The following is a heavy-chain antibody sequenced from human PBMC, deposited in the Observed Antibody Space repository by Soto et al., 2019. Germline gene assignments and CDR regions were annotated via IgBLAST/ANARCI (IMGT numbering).Heavy chain of an antibody. V-gene: IGHV3-23*01. CDR3: ARESATGEQQLVEPWFDP. J-gene: IGHJ5*02. Sequence: GGSLRLSCAASRFTFNYYAMSWVRQAPGKGLEWLSAISSRGGNTYYADSVKGRFTISRDNSKNTLYLQMNSLRADDTAVYYCARESATGEQQLVEPWFDPWGQGTLVTVSS. D-gene: IGHD6-13*01. CDR2: ISSRGGNT. CDR1: RFTFNYYA.